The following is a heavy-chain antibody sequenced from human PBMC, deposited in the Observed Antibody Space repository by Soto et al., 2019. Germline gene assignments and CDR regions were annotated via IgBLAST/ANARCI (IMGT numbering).Heavy chain of an antibody. CDR2: ISSSSSTI. D-gene: IGHD3-3*01. Sequence: GGSLRLSCAASGFTFSSYSMNWVRQAPGKGLEWVSYISSSSSTIYYADSVKGRFTISRDNAKNSLYLQMNSLRDEDTAVYYCARDGGDFWSGLIRYYYGMDVWGQGTTVAVSS. V-gene: IGHV3-48*02. J-gene: IGHJ6*02. CDR1: GFTFSSYS. CDR3: ARDGGDFWSGLIRYYYGMDV.